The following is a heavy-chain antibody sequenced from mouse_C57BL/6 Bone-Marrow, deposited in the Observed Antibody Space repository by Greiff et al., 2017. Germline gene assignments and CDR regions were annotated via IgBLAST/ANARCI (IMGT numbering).Heavy chain of an antibody. J-gene: IGHJ3*01. CDR2: IYPGSGNT. Sequence: QVQLQQSGPELVKPGASVKISCKASGYSFTSYYIHWVKQRPGKGLEWIGWIYPGSGNTKYNEKFKGKATLTADTSSSTAYVQLSSLTSEDSAVYYCAHAWFAYWGQGTLVTVSA. CDR1: GYSFTSYY. V-gene: IGHV1-66*01. CDR3: AHAWFAY.